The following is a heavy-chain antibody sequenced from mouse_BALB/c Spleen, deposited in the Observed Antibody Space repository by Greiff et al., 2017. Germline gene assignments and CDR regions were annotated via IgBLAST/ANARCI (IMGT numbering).Heavy chain of an antibody. CDR2: INPSSGYT. Sequence: VKLVESGAELARPGASVKMSCKASGYTFTSYTMHWVKQRPGQGLEWIGYINPSSGYTNYNQKFKDKATLTADKSSSTAYMQLSSLTSEDSAVYYCARSEGYYDAMDYWGQGTSVTVSS. CDR3: ARSEGYYDAMDY. V-gene: IGHV1-4*01. D-gene: IGHD2-2*01. CDR1: GYTFTSYT. J-gene: IGHJ4*01.